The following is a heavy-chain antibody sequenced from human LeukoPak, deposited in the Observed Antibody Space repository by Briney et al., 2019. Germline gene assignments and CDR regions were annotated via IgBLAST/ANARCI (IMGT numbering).Heavy chain of an antibody. J-gene: IGHJ4*02. CDR1: GGSISSYY. CDR3: ARHGSGGLFDY. Sequence: PSETLSLTCTVSGGSISSYYWSWIRQPPGKGLEWIAYIHYSGSTNYNPSLQSRVTMSVDTSKNQFSLKLSSVTAADTAVYYCARHGSGGLFDYWGQGTLVTVSS. D-gene: IGHD3-3*01. V-gene: IGHV4-59*08. CDR2: IHYSGST.